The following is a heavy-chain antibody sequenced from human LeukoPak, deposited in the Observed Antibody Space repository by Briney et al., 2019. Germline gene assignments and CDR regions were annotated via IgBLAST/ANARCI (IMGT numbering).Heavy chain of an antibody. Sequence: SETLSLTCTVSGGSIRGYYWSWIRQSPGKGPESIGYIYYTGSANYNFSLKSRVTISVDTSKNQFSLRMTSVTSADTAVYYCARGPPTVLFTNYVRSLWFDPWGQGALVTVSS. D-gene: IGHD3-10*02. V-gene: IGHV4-59*13. CDR1: GGSIRGYY. J-gene: IGHJ5*02. CDR3: ARGPPTVLFTNYVRSLWFDP. CDR2: IYYTGSA.